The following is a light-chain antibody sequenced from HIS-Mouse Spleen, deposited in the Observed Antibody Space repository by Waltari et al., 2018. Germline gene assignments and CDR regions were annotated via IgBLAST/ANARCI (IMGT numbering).Light chain of an antibody. Sequence: SYELTQPPSASVSSGQTARITCSGDALPKKYAYWYQPKSGQAPVQVIYEDSKRPSGSPERFSGSSTGTMATLTSSGAQVEDEADYFCYSTDSSGNHRVFCGGTKLTVL. CDR1: ALPKKY. CDR3: YSTDSSGNHRV. J-gene: IGLJ2*01. CDR2: EDS. V-gene: IGLV3-10*01.